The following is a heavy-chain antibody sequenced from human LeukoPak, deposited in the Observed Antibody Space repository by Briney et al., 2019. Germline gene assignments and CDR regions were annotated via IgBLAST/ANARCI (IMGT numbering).Heavy chain of an antibody. CDR3: ARICYVKQWFYYDSSGCPTEDYGMDV. CDR1: GFTFSSYG. V-gene: IGHV3-33*01. J-gene: IGHJ6*02. D-gene: IGHD3-22*01. CDR2: IWYDGSNK. Sequence: GGSLRLSCAASGFTFSSYGMHWVRQAPGKGLEWVAVIWYDGSNKYYVDSVKGRFTISRDNSKNTLYLQMNSLRAEDTAVYYCARICYVKQWFYYDSSGCPTEDYGMDVWGQGTTVTVSS.